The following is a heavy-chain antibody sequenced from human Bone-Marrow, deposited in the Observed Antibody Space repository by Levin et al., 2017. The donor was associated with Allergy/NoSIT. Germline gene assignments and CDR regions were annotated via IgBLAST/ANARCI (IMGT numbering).Heavy chain of an antibody. CDR1: GYTFTSYG. CDR3: ARGGGYYGDYDYYGMDV. J-gene: IGHJ6*02. D-gene: IGHD3-3*01. CDR2: ISAYNGNT. V-gene: IGHV1-18*01. Sequence: ASVKVSCKASGYTFTSYGISWVRQAPGQGLEWMGWISAYNGNTTYAQKLQGRVTITTDTSTSTAYMELRSLRSDDTAVDYCARGGGYYGDYDYYGMDVWGQGTTVTVSS.